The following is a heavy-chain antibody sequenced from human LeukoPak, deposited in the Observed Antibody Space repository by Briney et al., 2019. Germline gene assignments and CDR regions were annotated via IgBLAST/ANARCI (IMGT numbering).Heavy chain of an antibody. D-gene: IGHD6-19*01. CDR2: IYYSGST. Sequence: SETLSLTCTVSLYSITSAYYWGWIRQPPGKGLEWIGTIYYSGSTYYNPSLKSRVTISVDTSKNQFSLKLSSVTAADTAVYYCARRSSGWYSPIDPWGQGTLVTVSS. J-gene: IGHJ5*02. V-gene: IGHV4-38-2*02. CDR3: ARRSSGWYSPIDP. CDR1: LYSITSAYY.